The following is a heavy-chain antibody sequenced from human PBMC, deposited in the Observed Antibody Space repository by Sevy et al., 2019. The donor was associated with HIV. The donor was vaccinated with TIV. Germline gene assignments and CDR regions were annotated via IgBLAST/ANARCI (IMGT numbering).Heavy chain of an antibody. D-gene: IGHD3-22*01. CDR1: GGSISSGGYY. CDR3: ARDLRTYYYDSSGLDYYYYYGMDV. CDR2: IYYSGST. J-gene: IGHJ6*02. V-gene: IGHV4-31*03. Sequence: SETLSLTCTVSGGSISSGGYYWSWIRQHPGKGLEWIGYIYYSGSTYYNPSLKSRVTISVDTSKNQFSLNLSSVTAADTAVYYCARDLRTYYYDSSGLDYYYYYGMDVWGQGTTVTVSS.